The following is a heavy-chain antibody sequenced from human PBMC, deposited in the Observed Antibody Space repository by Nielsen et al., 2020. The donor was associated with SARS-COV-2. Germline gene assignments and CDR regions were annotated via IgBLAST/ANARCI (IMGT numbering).Heavy chain of an antibody. CDR2: ISGPGSIV. Sequence: GESLKISCTVSGFTFSDYYMSWIRQAPGEGLEWVAYISGPGSIVNYADSVKGRFTLSRDNAKNSLYLQLSSLRAEDTAVYFCARESYTFAGFDYWGQGTLVTVSS. J-gene: IGHJ4*02. V-gene: IGHV3-11*01. CDR1: GFTFSDYY. D-gene: IGHD3-16*01. CDR3: ARESYTFAGFDY.